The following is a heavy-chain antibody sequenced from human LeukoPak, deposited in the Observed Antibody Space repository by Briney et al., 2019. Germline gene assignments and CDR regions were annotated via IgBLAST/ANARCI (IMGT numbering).Heavy chain of an antibody. V-gene: IGHV4-30-4*02. CDR1: GGFISSGDYY. Sequence: SDTLSLTCTVSGGFISSGDYYWRRIRQPPGKGLEWIGYIYYSGSTYYNPSLKSRVTISVDTSKNQFSLKLSSVTAADTAVYYCARDSSGYYFDIWGEGTMVTVSS. J-gene: IGHJ3*02. D-gene: IGHD3-22*01. CDR3: ARDSSGYYFDI. CDR2: IYYSGST.